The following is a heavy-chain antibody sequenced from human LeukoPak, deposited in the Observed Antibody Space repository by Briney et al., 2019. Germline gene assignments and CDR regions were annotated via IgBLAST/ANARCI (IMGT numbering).Heavy chain of an antibody. J-gene: IGHJ4*02. CDR3: ARALNWNYPLFDY. CDR2: INHSGST. CDR1: GGSFSGYY. D-gene: IGHD1-7*01. V-gene: IGHV4-34*01. Sequence: SETLSLTCAVCGGSFSGYYWSWIRQPPGKGLEWIGEINHSGSTNYNPSLKSRVTISVDTSKNQFSLKLSSVTAADTAVYYCARALNWNYPLFDYWGQGTLVTVSS.